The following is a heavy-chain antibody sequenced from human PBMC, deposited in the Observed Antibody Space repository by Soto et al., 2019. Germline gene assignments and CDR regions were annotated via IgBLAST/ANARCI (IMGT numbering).Heavy chain of an antibody. V-gene: IGHV4-38-2*01. CDR1: GYSISSGYY. CDR3: VRVAGSASWYETDS. Sequence: SETLSLTCAVSGYSISSGYYWGWIRQPPGKGLEWLGTTYYGASSYYNPSLRSRITILLDSSTNQLSLKLSSVTAADTAVYFCVRVAGSASWYETDSWGQGILVTVSS. J-gene: IGHJ4*02. CDR2: TYYGASS. D-gene: IGHD6-13*01.